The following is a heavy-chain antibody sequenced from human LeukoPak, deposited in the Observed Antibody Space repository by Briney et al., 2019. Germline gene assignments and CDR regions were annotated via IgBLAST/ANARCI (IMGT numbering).Heavy chain of an antibody. CDR1: GNSISSGDYY. CDR2: IYTSGST. CDR3: ASPAVMYYYDSSGYGGAFDI. D-gene: IGHD3-22*01. J-gene: IGHJ3*02. Sequence: PSQTLSLTCAVSGNSISSGDYYWSWIRQPAGKGLEWIGRIYTSGSTTYNPSLKSRVTISGDTSENQFSLRLSSVTAADTAVYYCASPAVMYYYDSSGYGGAFDIWGQGTMVTVSS. V-gene: IGHV4-61*02.